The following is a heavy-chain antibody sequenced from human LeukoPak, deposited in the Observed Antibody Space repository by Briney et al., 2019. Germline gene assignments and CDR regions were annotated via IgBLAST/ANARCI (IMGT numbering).Heavy chain of an antibody. V-gene: IGHV4-4*02. J-gene: IGHJ4*02. CDR1: GGSITSTNY. CDR2: VNLQGST. Sequence: SETLSLTCGVSGGSITSTNYWTWVRQPPGKRLEWIGEVNLQGSTNYNPSLMGRVAISVDMSENHISLQLTSVTAADTAVYYCAREGGPYRPLDYSGQGTLVTVSS. CDR3: AREGGPYRPLDY.